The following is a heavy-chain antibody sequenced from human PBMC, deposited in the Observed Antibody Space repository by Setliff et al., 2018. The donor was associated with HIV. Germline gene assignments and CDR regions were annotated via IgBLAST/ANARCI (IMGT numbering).Heavy chain of an antibody. CDR1: GYIFDAYA. Sequence: ASVKVSCKTSGYIFDAYAITWVRQAPGQGLEWIGWISPYNGDMKYAQNFQGRLSVTIDTSTTTAYMELSSLRPDDTAVYYCSRGPKYIIPTSNWFDSWGQGTPVTVSS. CDR2: ISPYNGDM. J-gene: IGHJ5*01. D-gene: IGHD1-26*01. V-gene: IGHV1-18*01. CDR3: SRGPKYIIPTSNWFDS.